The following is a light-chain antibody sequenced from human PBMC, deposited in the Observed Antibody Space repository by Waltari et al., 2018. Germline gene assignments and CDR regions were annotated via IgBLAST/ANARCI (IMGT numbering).Light chain of an antibody. V-gene: IGKV1-5*03. J-gene: IGKJ1*01. CDR3: QQYKSYWT. CDR2: KAS. Sequence: DIQMTQSPSTLSASVGDRVTITCRASQSINTYLAWYQQKPGKAPKLLIYKASSLESGVPSRFSGSGSGTEFTLTISSLQPDDFATYYCQQYKSYWTFGQGTKVEMK. CDR1: QSINTY.